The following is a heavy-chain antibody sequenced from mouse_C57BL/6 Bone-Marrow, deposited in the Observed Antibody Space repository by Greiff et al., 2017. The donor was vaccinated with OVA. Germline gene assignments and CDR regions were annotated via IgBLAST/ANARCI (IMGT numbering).Heavy chain of an antibody. Sequence: QVQLQQPGAELVKPGASVKVSCKASGYTFTSYWMHWVKQRPGQGLEWIGRIHPSDSDTNYNKKFKGKATLTVDKSSSTAYMQLSSLTSDDSAVYYCAIFYYYGSSLAYWGQGTLVTVSA. CDR3: AIFYYYGSSLAY. CDR2: IHPSDSDT. CDR1: GYTFTSYW. J-gene: IGHJ3*01. D-gene: IGHD1-1*01. V-gene: IGHV1-74*01.